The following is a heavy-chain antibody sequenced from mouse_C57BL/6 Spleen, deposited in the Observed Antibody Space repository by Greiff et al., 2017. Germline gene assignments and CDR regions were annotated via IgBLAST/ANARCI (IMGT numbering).Heavy chain of an antibody. D-gene: IGHD1-1*01. V-gene: IGHV1-4*01. CDR2: INPSSGYT. CDR1: GYTFTSYT. Sequence: VKLVESGAELARPGASVKMSCKASGYTFTSYTMHWVKQRPGQGLEWIGYINPSSGYTKYNQKFKDKATLTADKSSSTAYMQLSSLTSEDSAVYYCARGDYYYGSSYAMDYWGQGTSVTVSS. J-gene: IGHJ4*01. CDR3: ARGDYYYGSSYAMDY.